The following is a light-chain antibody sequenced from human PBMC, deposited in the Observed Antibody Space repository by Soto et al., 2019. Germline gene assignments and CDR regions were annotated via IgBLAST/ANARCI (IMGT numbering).Light chain of an antibody. CDR3: QLYRTS. CDR2: GAS. J-gene: IGKJ4*01. CDR1: QSVSSSY. Sequence: EIVLTQSPGTLSLSPGERATLSCRASQSVSSSYLAWYQQKPGQAPRQLIYGASSRATGIPDRFSGSGSGTDFTLTSTRLEPEDFAVYYCQLYRTSFCGGTRVDIK. V-gene: IGKV3-20*01.